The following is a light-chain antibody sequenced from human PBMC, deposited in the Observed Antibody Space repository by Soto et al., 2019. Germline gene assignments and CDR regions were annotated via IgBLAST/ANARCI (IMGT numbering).Light chain of an antibody. CDR1: QDISNY. CDR2: DAS. CDR3: QQYDNLPHT. V-gene: IGKV1-33*01. Sequence: DIQMTQSPSSLSASVGDRVTITCQASQDISNYLNWYQQKPGKAPKLLIYDASSLETGVPSRFSGRGSGTDFTFTISSLQPEDIATYSCQQYDNLPHTFGQGTKLEIK. J-gene: IGKJ2*01.